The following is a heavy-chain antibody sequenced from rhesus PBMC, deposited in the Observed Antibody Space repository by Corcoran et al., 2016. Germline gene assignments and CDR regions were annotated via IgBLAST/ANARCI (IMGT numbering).Heavy chain of an antibody. Sequence: QVKLQQWGEGLVKPSETLSLTCAVYGGSISGYYYWSWIRQAPGKGLGWIGNIEGNSRSPKYNPSLERRVTIARDASKNRFSLSLGSVPAADTAVYYCAGGGGGYSYSYRGNRFDVWGPGVLVTVSS. CDR1: GGSISGYYY. V-gene: IGHV4-73*01. CDR3: AGGGGGYSYSYRGNRFDV. CDR2: IEGNSRSP. D-gene: IGHD5-12*01. J-gene: IGHJ5-1*01.